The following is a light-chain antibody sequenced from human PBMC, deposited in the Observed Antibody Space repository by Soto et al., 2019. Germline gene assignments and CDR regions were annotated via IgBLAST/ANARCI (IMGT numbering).Light chain of an antibody. Sequence: EIVLTQSPGTLSLSAGERASLSCRASQSLSSNYVAWYQQKVGQAPRLLIYATSYKASGIPDRFRGSGSGTDFNLTIARLEPEDFAVYYCQQYYSTPLTFGGGTKVEI. CDR3: QQYYSTPLT. CDR2: ATS. J-gene: IGKJ4*01. CDR1: QSLSSNY. V-gene: IGKV3-20*01.